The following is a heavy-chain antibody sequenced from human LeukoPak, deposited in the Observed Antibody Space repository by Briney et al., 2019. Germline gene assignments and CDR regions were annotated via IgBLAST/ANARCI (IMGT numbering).Heavy chain of an antibody. V-gene: IGHV4-39*07. CDR3: ARRGYSGYVRMWFDP. D-gene: IGHD5-12*01. CDR1: GGSIGSSTYY. CDR2: INYSGST. Sequence: SETLSLTCTVSGGSIGSSTYYWYWIRQPPGKGLEWIGSINYSGSTYYNPSLKSRVTISVDTSKNQFSLKLSSVTAADTAVYYCARRGYSGYVRMWFDPWGQGTLVTVSS. J-gene: IGHJ5*02.